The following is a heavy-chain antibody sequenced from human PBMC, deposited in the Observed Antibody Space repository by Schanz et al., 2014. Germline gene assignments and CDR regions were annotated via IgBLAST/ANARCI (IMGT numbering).Heavy chain of an antibody. CDR2: ISSSGSYT. D-gene: IGHD6-13*01. V-gene: IGHV3-11*03. Sequence: VQLLESGGGLVQPGGSLRLSCVASGFTFFGSFAMSWVRQAPGKGLEWVSYISSSGSYTNYADSVKGRFTTSRDNGKKSMYLQMNSLRAEDTAVYYCARLDSSSWYPRYWGQGTRVTVSS. CDR1: GFTFFGSFA. CDR3: ARLDSSSWYPRY. J-gene: IGHJ4*02.